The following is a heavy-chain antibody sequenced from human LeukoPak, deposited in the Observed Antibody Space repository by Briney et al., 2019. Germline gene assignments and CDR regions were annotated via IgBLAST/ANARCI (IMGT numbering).Heavy chain of an antibody. Sequence: PGGSLRLSCTASGFTFSTYSMNWVRQAPGKGPEWLSYISWGSNIIYYADSVKGRFTTSRDDAKSSLFLQMNSLTDEDTAVYYCARDPGYSYALDYWGRGTLVTVSS. CDR3: ARDPGYSYALDY. V-gene: IGHV3-48*02. D-gene: IGHD5-18*01. J-gene: IGHJ4*02. CDR1: GFTFSTYS. CDR2: ISWGSNII.